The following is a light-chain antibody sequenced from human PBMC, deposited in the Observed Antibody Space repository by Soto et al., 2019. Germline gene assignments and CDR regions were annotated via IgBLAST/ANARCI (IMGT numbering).Light chain of an antibody. CDR3: SSYTSTSTPCV. CDR1: SSDVGGYNY. J-gene: IGLJ1*01. Sequence: QSVLTQPASVSGSPGQSITISCTGTSSDVGGYNYVSWYQQHPGKAPKLIIYEVSHRPSGASNHFSGYKSGKTASLTTSGLQAEDEADYYCSSYTSTSTPCVFGTGTKVTVL. V-gene: IGLV2-14*01. CDR2: EVS.